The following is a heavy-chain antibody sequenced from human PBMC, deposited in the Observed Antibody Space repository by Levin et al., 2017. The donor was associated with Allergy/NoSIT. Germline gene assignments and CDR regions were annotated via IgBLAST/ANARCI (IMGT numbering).Heavy chain of an antibody. Sequence: PGGSLRLSCAASGFTVSSNYMSWVRQAPGKGLEWVSVIYSGGSTYYADSVKGRFTISRDNSKNTLYLQMNSLRAEDTAVYYCARDQYDFWSGYYEYGMDVWGQGTTVTVSS. D-gene: IGHD3-3*01. J-gene: IGHJ6*02. CDR2: IYSGGST. CDR3: ARDQYDFWSGYYEYGMDV. V-gene: IGHV3-53*01. CDR1: GFTVSSNY.